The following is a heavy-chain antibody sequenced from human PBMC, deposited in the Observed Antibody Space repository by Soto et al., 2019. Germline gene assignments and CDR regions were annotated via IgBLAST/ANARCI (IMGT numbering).Heavy chain of an antibody. V-gene: IGHV4-30-4*01. Sequence: KTSETLSLTCTVSGDSISSGDYYWSWIRQPPGKGLECIGYIYYSGSTYYNPSLKSPIILSVDTSKNQFSLRLSSVTAADTAVYYCARGIVGDFYYVDVLDIWGQGTMVTVSS. D-gene: IGHD3-3*01. CDR3: ARGIVGDFYYVDVLDI. CDR2: IYYSGST. J-gene: IGHJ3*02. CDR1: GDSISSGDYY.